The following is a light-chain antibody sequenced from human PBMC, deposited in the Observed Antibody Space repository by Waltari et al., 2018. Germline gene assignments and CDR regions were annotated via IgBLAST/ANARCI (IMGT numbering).Light chain of an antibody. J-gene: IGLJ3*02. CDR1: SSDVGGYNH. V-gene: IGLV2-14*01. CDR3: NSYTSTNTPYV. CDR2: EVR. Sequence: QSALTQPASVSGSPGQSITISCSGTSSDVGGYNHVSWYQQHPDKAPKLIIYEVRNRPSGISNRFSGSKSGNTASLTISGLQAEDEADYYCNSYTSTNTPYVFGGGTKLTVL.